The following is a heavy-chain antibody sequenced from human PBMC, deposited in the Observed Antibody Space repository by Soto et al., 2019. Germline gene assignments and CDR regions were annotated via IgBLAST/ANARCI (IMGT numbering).Heavy chain of an antibody. Sequence: GGSLRLSCAASGFTFDDYAMHWVRQAPGKGLEWVSGISWNSGSIGYADSVKGRFTISRDNAKNSLYLQMNSLRAEDTALYYCAKERLIAVAGCFDYWGQGTLVTVSS. CDR3: AKERLIAVAGCFDY. D-gene: IGHD6-19*01. V-gene: IGHV3-9*01. CDR1: GFTFDDYA. CDR2: ISWNSGSI. J-gene: IGHJ4*02.